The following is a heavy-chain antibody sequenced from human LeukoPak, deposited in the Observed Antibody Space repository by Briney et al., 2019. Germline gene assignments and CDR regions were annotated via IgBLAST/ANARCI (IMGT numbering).Heavy chain of an antibody. Sequence: GASVKVSCKASGYTFTSYGISWVRQAPGQGLEWMGWISAYNGNTNYAQKFQGRVTMTRDTSTSTVYLELSSLRSDDTAVYYCARDKDGYTPYYMDVWGKGTTVTVSS. CDR2: ISAYNGNT. CDR1: GYTFTSYG. D-gene: IGHD5-24*01. V-gene: IGHV1-18*01. CDR3: ARDKDGYTPYYMDV. J-gene: IGHJ6*03.